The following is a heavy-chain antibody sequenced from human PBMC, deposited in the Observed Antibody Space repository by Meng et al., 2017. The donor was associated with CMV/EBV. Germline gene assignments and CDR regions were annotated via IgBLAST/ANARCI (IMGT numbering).Heavy chain of an antibody. D-gene: IGHD6-13*01. CDR2: IYHSGST. CDR3: ARGSGEAAAGTSYFDY. CDR1: GGSISSSNW. V-gene: IGHV4-4*02. J-gene: IGHJ4*02. Sequence: SGGSISSSNWWSWVRQPPGKGLEWIGEIYHSGSTNYNPSLKSRVTISVDKSKNQFSLKLSSVTAADTAVYYCARGSGEAAAGTSYFDYWGQGTLVTVSS.